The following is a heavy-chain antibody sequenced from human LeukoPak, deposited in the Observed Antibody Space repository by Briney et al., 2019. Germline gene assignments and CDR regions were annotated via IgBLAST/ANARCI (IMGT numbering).Heavy chain of an antibody. J-gene: IGHJ4*02. CDR3: ARAANMSSPDY. D-gene: IGHD2/OR15-2a*01. CDR1: GFTFSGYW. Sequence: GGSLRLSCAASGFTFSGYWMLWVRQAPGKGPVWVSRIDNDGSSTTYADSVKGRFTISRDNAKNTLYLQMSSLRGEDTAVYYCARAANMSSPDYWGQGTLVTVSS. CDR2: IDNDGSST. V-gene: IGHV3-74*01.